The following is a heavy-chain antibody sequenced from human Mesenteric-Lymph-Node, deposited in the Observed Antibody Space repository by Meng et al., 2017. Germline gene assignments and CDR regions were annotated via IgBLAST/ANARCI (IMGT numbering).Heavy chain of an antibody. D-gene: IGHD5-24*01. V-gene: IGHV1-46*01. J-gene: IGHJ4*02. Sequence: ASAKVSCKASGYTVTSYYLHRLLQAPGQGLEWMGISNPSDGSTRYAQKFQGRVSMTRETSTSTVYMELNSLKCEDTAVYYCASGSRDGYIKGGFYFDAWGQGTLVTVSS. CDR3: ASGSRDGYIKGGFYFDA. CDR1: GYTVTSYY. CDR2: SNPSDGST.